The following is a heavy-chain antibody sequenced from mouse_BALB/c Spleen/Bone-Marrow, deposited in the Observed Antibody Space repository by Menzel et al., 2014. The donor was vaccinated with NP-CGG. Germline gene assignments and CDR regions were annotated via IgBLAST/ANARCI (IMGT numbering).Heavy chain of an antibody. Sequence: QVQLQQSGAELARPGASVKMSCKASGYTFTYYTMYWVKQRPGQGLEWIGYINPNSDYTNYNQKFKDKATLTADKSSSTAYMQLSSLTSEDSAVYYCAREVYGSWFAYWGQGTLVIVSA. CDR1: GYTFTYYT. V-gene: IGHV1-4*01. J-gene: IGHJ3*01. D-gene: IGHD2-2*01. CDR3: AREVYGSWFAY. CDR2: INPNSDYT.